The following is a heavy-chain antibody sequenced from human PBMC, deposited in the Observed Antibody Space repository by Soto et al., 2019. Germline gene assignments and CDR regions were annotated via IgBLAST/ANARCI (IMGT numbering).Heavy chain of an antibody. J-gene: IGHJ5*02. D-gene: IGHD3-10*01. CDR3: ARGRGSGWFDP. CDR1: GGSISSYY. V-gene: IGHV4-59*01. CDR2: IYYSGST. Sequence: PSETLSLTCTVSGGSISSYYWSWIRQPPGKGLEWIGYIYYSGSTNYNPSLKSRVTISVDTSKNQFSLKLSSVTAAGTAVYYCARGRGSGWFDPWGQGTLVTVSS.